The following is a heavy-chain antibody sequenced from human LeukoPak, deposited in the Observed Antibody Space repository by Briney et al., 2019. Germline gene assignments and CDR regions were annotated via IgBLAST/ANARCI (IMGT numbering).Heavy chain of an antibody. CDR1: GGSISSYY. Sequence: SETLSLTCTVSGGSISSYYWSWIRQPAGKGLEWIGRIYSSGSTNYNPSLKSRVIISLDTSKNQLSLKLSSVTAADTAVYYCATAHYYAFWSGYCSRDAFDIWGQGTMVTVSS. CDR3: ATAHYYAFWSGYCSRDAFDI. J-gene: IGHJ3*02. V-gene: IGHV4-4*07. D-gene: IGHD3-3*01. CDR2: IYSSGST.